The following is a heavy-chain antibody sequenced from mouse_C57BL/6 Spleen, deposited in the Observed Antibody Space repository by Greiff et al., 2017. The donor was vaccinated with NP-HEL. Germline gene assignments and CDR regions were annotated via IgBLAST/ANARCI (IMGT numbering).Heavy chain of an antibody. J-gene: IGHJ2*01. CDR3: TREGDDYEDY. Sequence: QVQLQQSGAELVRPGASVTLSCKASGYTFTDYEMHWVKQTPVHGLEWIGAIDPETGGTAYNQKFKGKAILTADKSSSTAYMELRSLTSEDSAVYYCTREGDDYEDYWGQGTTLTVSS. V-gene: IGHV1-15*01. D-gene: IGHD2-4*01. CDR1: GYTFTDYE. CDR2: IDPETGGT.